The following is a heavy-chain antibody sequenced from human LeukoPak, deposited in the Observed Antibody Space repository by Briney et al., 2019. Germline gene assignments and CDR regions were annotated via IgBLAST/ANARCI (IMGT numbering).Heavy chain of an antibody. J-gene: IGHJ4*02. CDR1: GFSLSTSGMR. Sequence: SGPTLVNPTQTLTLTCTFSGFSLSTSGMRVSWIRQPPGKALEWLARIDWDDDKFYSTSLKTRLTISKDTSKNQVVLTMTNMDPVDTATYYCAQGGGYFDLWGQGTLVTVSS. CDR2: IDWDDDK. CDR3: AQGGGYFDL. D-gene: IGHD2-15*01. V-gene: IGHV2-70*04.